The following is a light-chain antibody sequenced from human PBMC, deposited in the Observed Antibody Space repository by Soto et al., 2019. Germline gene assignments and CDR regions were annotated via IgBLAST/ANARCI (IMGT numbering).Light chain of an antibody. Sequence: IQIAHTPSPLFAPVRYNITHTFRASQNIGSYLNWYQQKPGKAPTLLIYAASTLQSGVPSRFSGSGSGTDFNLTISSLNPEDFATYFCQQGYRIFQTFGQGTKVDIK. CDR2: AAS. J-gene: IGKJ1*01. CDR1: QNIGSY. CDR3: QQGYRIFQT. V-gene: IGKV1-39*01.